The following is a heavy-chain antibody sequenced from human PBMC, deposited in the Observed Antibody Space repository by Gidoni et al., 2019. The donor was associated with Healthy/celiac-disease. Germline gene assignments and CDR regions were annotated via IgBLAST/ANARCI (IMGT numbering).Heavy chain of an antibody. Sequence: QVQLVESGGGVVQPGRSLSLSCSASGFTFSRYGMHWVRQAPGKGLEWVAVISYDGSNKYYADSVKGRFTISRDNSKNTLYLQMNSLRAEDTAVYYCFGVATIVDYWGQGTLVTVSS. V-gene: IGHV3-30*03. CDR3: FGVATIVDY. CDR1: GFTFSRYG. CDR2: ISYDGSNK. D-gene: IGHD5-12*01. J-gene: IGHJ4*02.